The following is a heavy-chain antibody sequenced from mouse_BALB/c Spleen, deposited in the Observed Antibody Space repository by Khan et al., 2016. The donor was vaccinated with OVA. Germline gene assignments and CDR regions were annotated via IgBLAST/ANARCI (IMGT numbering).Heavy chain of an antibody. CDR3: ARVRYNGTMDF. CDR2: INTYTGET. D-gene: IGHD1-1*01. V-gene: IGHV9-3-1*01. CDR1: GFTFTNYG. Sequence: QIQLVQSGPELKKPGETVQISCKASGFTFTNYGMNWVRQAPGKGLEWMGWINTYTGETTFTDDFKGRFAFSLDTSASTAYLQINSLKNEDTATYFCARVRYNGTMDFWGQGTSVTVSA. J-gene: IGHJ4*01.